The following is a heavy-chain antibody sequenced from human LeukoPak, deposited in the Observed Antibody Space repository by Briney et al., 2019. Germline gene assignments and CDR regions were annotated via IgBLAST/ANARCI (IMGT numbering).Heavy chain of an antibody. V-gene: IGHV3-48*03. CDR2: ISSGGSTI. CDR1: EFTFSSYE. CDR3: ARNPAGIGDY. D-gene: IGHD1-26*01. Sequence: GGSLRLSCAASEFTFSSYEMNWVRQAPGKGLEWVSYISSGGSTIYYADSVKGRFTISRDNAKNSLYLQMNSLRDEDTAVYYCARNPAGIGDYWGQGTLVTVSS. J-gene: IGHJ4*02.